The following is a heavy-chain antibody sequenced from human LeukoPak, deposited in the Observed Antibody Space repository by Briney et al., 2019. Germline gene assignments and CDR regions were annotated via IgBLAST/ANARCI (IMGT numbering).Heavy chain of an antibody. CDR3: ARDPTMTKWGGWFDT. CDR2: IHYSGIT. D-gene: IGHD4-17*01. V-gene: IGHV4-30-4*01. CDR1: GGSISGGDDY. J-gene: IGHJ5*02. Sequence: XQTLSLTCTVSGGSISGGDDYWSWIRQPPGKGLEWIGFIHYSGITYYNPSLKSRVTISVDSSKSQFSLNLNSVTATDTAVYYCARDPTMTKWGGWFDTWGQGTLVTVSS.